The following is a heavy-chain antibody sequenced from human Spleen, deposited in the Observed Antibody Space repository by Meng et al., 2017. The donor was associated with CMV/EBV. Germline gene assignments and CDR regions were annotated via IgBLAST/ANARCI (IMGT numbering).Heavy chain of an antibody. D-gene: IGHD3-3*01. V-gene: IGHV3-48*04. CDR3: ARGASYYDFWSGYCDY. CDR1: GFTFSSYS. Sequence: GESLKISCAASGFTFSSYSMIWVRQPPGEGLEWVSYIDSGSSTIYYADSVKGRFTTSRDNAKKSLYLQMNSLRAEDTAVYYCARGASYYDFWSGYCDYWGQGTLVTVSS. CDR2: IDSGSSTI. J-gene: IGHJ4*02.